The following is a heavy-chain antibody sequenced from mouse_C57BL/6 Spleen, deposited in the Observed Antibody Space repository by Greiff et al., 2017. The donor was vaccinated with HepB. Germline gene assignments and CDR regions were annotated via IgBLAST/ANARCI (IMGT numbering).Heavy chain of an antibody. V-gene: IGHV1-5*01. CDR1: GYTFTSYW. Sequence: EVKLEESGTVLARPGASVKMSCKTSGYTFTSYWMHWVKQRPGQGLEWIGAIYPGNSDTSYNQKFKGKAKLTAVTSASTAYMELSSLTNEDSAVYYCLDYYGSSLWYFEVWGTGTTVTVSS. J-gene: IGHJ1*03. D-gene: IGHD1-1*01. CDR3: LDYYGSSLWYFEV. CDR2: IYPGNSDT.